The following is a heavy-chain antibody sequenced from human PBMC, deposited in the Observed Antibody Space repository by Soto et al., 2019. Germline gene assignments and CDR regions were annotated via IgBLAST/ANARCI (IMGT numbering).Heavy chain of an antibody. CDR2: IFPSGGST. D-gene: IGHD1-26*01. CDR3: ARDWELGY. CDR1: GYTFTSYY. J-gene: IGHJ4*02. V-gene: IGHV1-46*01. Sequence: QVHLVQSGAEVKRPGASVKVSCRASGYTFTSYYMNWVRQAPGQGLEWMGIIFPSGGSTNYAQKFRGRVTMTWDTSTTTVYMELSSLRSEDTAVYYRARDWELGYWGQGTLVTVSS.